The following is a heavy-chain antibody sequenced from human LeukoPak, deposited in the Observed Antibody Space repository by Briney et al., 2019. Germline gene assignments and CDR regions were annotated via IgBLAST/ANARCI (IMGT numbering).Heavy chain of an antibody. D-gene: IGHD6-6*01. Sequence: PGGSLRLSCAASGFTVSSNYMSWVRQAPGKGLEWVSVIYSGGSTYYADSVKGRFTISRDNSKNTLYLQMNSLRAEDTAVYYCASDWRYSSSSQYYFGMDVWGQGTTVTVSS. V-gene: IGHV3-53*01. CDR1: GFTVSSNY. J-gene: IGHJ6*02. CDR3: ASDWRYSSSSQYYFGMDV. CDR2: IYSGGST.